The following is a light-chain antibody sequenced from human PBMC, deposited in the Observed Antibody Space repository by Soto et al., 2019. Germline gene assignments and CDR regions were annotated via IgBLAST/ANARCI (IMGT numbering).Light chain of an antibody. CDR2: AAT. Sequence: DVQMTQSPSSLSASVGDRVTIGCRASQNINTYLAWFQQKPGKAPKSLIYAATNLQGGVPSRFSGTGSGTEFSLTISSLQPEDVATYYCQQYERYPPSFGGGTNLDI. J-gene: IGKJ4*01. V-gene: IGKV1-16*01. CDR3: QQYERYPPS. CDR1: QNINTY.